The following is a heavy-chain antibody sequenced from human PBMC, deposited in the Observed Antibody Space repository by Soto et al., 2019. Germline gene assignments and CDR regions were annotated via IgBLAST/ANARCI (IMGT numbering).Heavy chain of an antibody. J-gene: IGHJ4*02. D-gene: IGHD7-27*01. Sequence: QMQLQESGPGLVKPSETLSLNCVVSGGSVSSGDHAWGWIRQPPGKGLEWIGYSMSVNYNPSLRSRVTISVDTAKNQFSLKLSSVTAADTAVYYCGRDNWGSIDYWGQGTQVTVSS. V-gene: IGHV4-61*08. CDR3: GRDNWGSIDY. CDR1: GGSVSSGDHA. CDR2: YSMSV.